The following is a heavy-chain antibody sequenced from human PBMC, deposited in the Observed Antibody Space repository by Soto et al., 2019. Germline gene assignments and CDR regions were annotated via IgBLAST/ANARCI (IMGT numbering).Heavy chain of an antibody. CDR2: VIPMVGMS. CDR1: RGTFSYNT. J-gene: IGHJ4*02. D-gene: IGHD3-10*01. V-gene: IGHV1-69*02. Sequence: QVQLVQSGAEVKKPGSSVKVSCTASRGTFSYNTISWVRQAPGQGLEWMGRVIPMVGMSSYAQKFQGRLTITADKATRTVYMVLNSLRPADTAVYYCATNYGSGSTHLDYWGQGTLVTVSS. CDR3: ATNYGSGSTHLDY.